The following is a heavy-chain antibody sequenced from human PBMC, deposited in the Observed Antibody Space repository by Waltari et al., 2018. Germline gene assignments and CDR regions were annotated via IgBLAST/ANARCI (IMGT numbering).Heavy chain of an antibody. J-gene: IGHJ4*02. CDR3: ARAMNDHQYYFDY. Sequence: EVQLVESGGGLVKPGGSLRLSCAASGFTFSSYSMNWVRQAPGKGLEWVSSISSSSSYIYYADSVKGRFTISRDNAKNSLYLQMNSLRAEDTAVYYCARAMNDHQYYFDYWGQGTLVTVSS. CDR1: GFTFSSYS. CDR2: ISSSSSYI. V-gene: IGHV3-21*01. D-gene: IGHD2-2*01.